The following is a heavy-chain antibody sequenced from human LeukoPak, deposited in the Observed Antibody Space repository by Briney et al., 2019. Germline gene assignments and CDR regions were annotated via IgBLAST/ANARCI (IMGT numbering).Heavy chain of an antibody. Sequence: PGGSLRLSCAASGFTFSNYGTSWVRQAPGKGLEWISAISGSGGTTYYADSVKGQFTISRDNSNNTLYLQMNSLRVEDTAVYYCARGGAAGISFGGQGTLVSVSS. CDR1: GFTFSNYG. CDR2: ISGSGGTT. D-gene: IGHD6-13*01. J-gene: IGHJ4*02. V-gene: IGHV3-23*01. CDR3: ARGGAAGISF.